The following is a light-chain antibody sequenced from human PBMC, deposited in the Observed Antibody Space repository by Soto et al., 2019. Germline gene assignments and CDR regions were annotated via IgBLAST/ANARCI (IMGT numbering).Light chain of an antibody. CDR1: QSVSFN. V-gene: IGKV3-15*01. CDR3: QQYNSWPPIFT. J-gene: IGKJ3*01. Sequence: ERVMTQSPATLSVSPGERATLSCRASQSVSFNLAWYQQKPGQAPRLLIYGASTRATGIPARFSGSGSGTEFTLTISSLQSEEFAVYYCQQYNSWPPIFTFGPGTKVDVK. CDR2: GAS.